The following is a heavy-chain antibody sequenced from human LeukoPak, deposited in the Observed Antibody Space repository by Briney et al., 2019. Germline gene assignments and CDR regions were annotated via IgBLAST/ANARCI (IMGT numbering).Heavy chain of an antibody. V-gene: IGHV4-59*01. CDR1: GGSISSYY. CDR3: ARRYGSGSSGTFDY. J-gene: IGHJ4*02. Sequence: SETLYLTCTVSGGSISSYYWSWIRQPPGKGLEWIAYIYYSGSTNYNPSLKSRVTISVDTSKNQFSLKLSSVTAADTAVYYCARRYGSGSSGTFDYWGQGTLVTVSS. D-gene: IGHD3-10*01. CDR2: IYYSGST.